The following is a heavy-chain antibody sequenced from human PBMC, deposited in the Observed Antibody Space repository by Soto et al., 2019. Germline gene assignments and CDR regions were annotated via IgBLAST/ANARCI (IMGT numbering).Heavy chain of an antibody. CDR3: ARGRYNWNINHGMDV. V-gene: IGHV4-34*01. D-gene: IGHD1-1*01. CDR2: INHSGTI. CDR1: GGSFSGYY. Sequence: QLQQWGAGLLKPSETLSLTCGVYGGSFSGYYWTWIRQPPGKGLEWIGEINHSGTINYNPSLKGRITISVDTSKNQFSLRLSSVTAADTAVYYCARGRYNWNINHGMDVWGQGTTVTVSS. J-gene: IGHJ6*02.